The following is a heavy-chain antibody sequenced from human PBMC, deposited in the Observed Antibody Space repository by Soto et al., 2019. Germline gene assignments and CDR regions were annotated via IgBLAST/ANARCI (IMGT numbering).Heavy chain of an antibody. CDR1: GGSIISTSYD. D-gene: IGHD3-10*01. J-gene: IGHJ4*02. CDR3: ARDHRGNDY. Sequence: SETLSLTCTVSGGSIISTSYDWVWILQPPGKGLEWIGSMYYSGSTYYNPSLKSRVTMSVDTSKNQVSLKLRSVTAADTAVYYCARDHRGNDYWGQGTLVTVSS. CDR2: MYYSGST. V-gene: IGHV4-39*02.